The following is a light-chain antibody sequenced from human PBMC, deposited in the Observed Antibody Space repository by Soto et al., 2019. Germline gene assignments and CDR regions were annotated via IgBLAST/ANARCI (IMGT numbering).Light chain of an antibody. Sequence: SYVLTQAPSVSVAPGQTARITCGGPNIGSKSVHWYQQKPGQAPVLVVSDDGDRPSGITERLSGSKSGNTATLTFSRVEGGDEADYYWQVWESSSDHPVVFGGGTKLTVL. CDR2: DDG. V-gene: IGLV3-21*02. CDR3: QVWESSSDHPVV. CDR1: NIGSKS. J-gene: IGLJ2*01.